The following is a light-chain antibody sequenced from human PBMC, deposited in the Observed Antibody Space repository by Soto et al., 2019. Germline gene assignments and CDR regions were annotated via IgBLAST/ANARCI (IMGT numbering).Light chain of an antibody. Sequence: QSVLTQPASVSGSPGQSNTISCTGTSSDIGAYNFVSRYQQHPGKAPKLMLYDVNIRPSGVSNRFSGSKSGNTASLTISGLQAEDEADYYCTSWTTSTTMIFGGGTKVTVL. V-gene: IGLV2-14*03. CDR1: SSDIGAYNF. CDR2: DVN. CDR3: TSWTTSTTMI. J-gene: IGLJ2*01.